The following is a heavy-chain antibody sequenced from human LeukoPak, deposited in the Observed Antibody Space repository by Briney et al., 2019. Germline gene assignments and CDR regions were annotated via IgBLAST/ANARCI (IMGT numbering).Heavy chain of an antibody. CDR3: ARHSYCSSTSCYRFFDY. Sequence: GESLKISCKGSGYSFTNSWIGWVRQMPGKGLEWMGIIYPGDSDTRYSPSFQGQVTISADKSISTAYLQWSSLKASDTAMYYCARHSYCSSTSCYRFFDYWGQGTLVTVSS. D-gene: IGHD2-2*01. CDR1: GYSFTNSW. CDR2: IYPGDSDT. V-gene: IGHV5-51*01. J-gene: IGHJ4*02.